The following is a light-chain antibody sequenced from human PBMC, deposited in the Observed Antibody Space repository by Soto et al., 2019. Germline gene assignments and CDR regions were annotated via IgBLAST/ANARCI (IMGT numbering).Light chain of an antibody. J-gene: IGKJ2*01. V-gene: IGKV3-20*01. CDR2: GAS. CDR1: QSVSSRY. CDR3: QQYGSSPPYT. Sequence: EIVWTQSPGTLSLSPGERATLSCRASQSVSSRYLAWYQQKPGQAPSLLIYGASSRATGIPDRFSGGGSGTDFTLTISRLEPEDFAVYYCQQYGSSPPYTFGQGTKLEIK.